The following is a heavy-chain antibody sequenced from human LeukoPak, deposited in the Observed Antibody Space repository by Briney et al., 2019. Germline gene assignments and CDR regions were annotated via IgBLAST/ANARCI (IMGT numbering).Heavy chain of an antibody. D-gene: IGHD2-21*02. CDR2: ISWNSGSI. J-gene: IGHJ3*02. CDR3: AKDGGGDIRTFDI. V-gene: IGHV3-9*01. CDR1: GFTFDDYA. Sequence: PGGPLRLSCAASGFTFDDYAMHWVRQAPGKGLEWVSGISWNSGSIGYADSVKGRFTISRDNAKNSLYLQMNSLRAEDTALYYCAKDGGGDIRTFDIWGQGTMVTVSS.